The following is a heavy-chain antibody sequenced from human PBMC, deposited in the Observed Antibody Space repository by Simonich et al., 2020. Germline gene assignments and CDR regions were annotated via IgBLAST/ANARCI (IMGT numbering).Heavy chain of an antibody. D-gene: IGHD6-6*01. CDR1: GGSISSSSYY. CDR2: IYYSGST. Sequence: QLQLQESGPGLVKPSETLSLTCTVSGGSISSSSYYWGWIRQPPGKGLEWIGSIYYSGSTYYNPSHKCRVTISVDTSKNQFSLKLSSVTAADTAVYYCAGWAYSSSYFDYWGQGTLVTVSS. CDR3: AGWAYSSSYFDY. V-gene: IGHV4-39*01. J-gene: IGHJ4*02.